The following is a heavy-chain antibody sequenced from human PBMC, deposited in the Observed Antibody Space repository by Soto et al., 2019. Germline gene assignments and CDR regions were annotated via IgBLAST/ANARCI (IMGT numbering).Heavy chain of an antibody. CDR2: MHYTGIS. J-gene: IGHJ6*02. CDR3: ARDIPSRYIAVAGRGMDV. D-gene: IGHD6-19*01. CDR1: GDSVTSHY. V-gene: IGHV4-59*02. Sequence: SETLSLTCSFSGDSVTSHYLTWIRQSPEKGLEWIGYMHYTGISHYNPSLKSRLTISVDRSKNQFSLQLTSVTAADTAVYHCARDIPSRYIAVAGRGMDVWGQGTTVTVSS.